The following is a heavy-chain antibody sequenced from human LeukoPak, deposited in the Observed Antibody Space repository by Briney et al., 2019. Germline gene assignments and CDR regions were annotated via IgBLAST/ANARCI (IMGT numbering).Heavy chain of an antibody. CDR3: ARSEQQLVFDY. CDR2: IYTSGST. Sequence: SQTLSLTCTVSGGSISSGSYYWSWIRQPAGKGLEWIGRIYTSGSTNYNPSLKSRVTISVDTSKNQFSLKLSSVTAADTAVYYCARSEQQLVFDYWGQGTLVTVSS. V-gene: IGHV4-61*02. D-gene: IGHD6-13*01. J-gene: IGHJ4*02. CDR1: GGSISSGSYY.